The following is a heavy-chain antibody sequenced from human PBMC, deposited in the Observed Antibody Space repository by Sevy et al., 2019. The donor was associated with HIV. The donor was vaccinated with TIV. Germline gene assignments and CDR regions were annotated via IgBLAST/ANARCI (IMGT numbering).Heavy chain of an antibody. CDR2: FDPEDGVT. CDR1: GYTLTELS. V-gene: IGHV1-24*01. J-gene: IGHJ4*02. Sequence: ASVKVSCKVSGYTLTELSMHWVRQAPGKGLEWMGGFDPEDGVTIYAQKFQGRVTMTEDTSTDTAYMELSSLRSEDTAVYYCATDLGCSGGSCLKVFDYWGQGTLVTVSS. CDR3: ATDLGCSGGSCLKVFDY. D-gene: IGHD2-15*01.